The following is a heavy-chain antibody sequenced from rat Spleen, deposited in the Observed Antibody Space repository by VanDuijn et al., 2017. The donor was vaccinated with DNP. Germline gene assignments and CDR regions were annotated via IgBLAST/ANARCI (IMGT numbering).Heavy chain of an antibody. V-gene: IGHV5S11*01. Sequence: EVKLVESGGGLVQPGRSLKLSCAASGFTFSDYNMAWVRQAPAKGLAWVTSISPSGGCTYYRDTVKGRFTISRDNAKSTLYLQRDSLRSEETATYYCARQHYGYNYGFDYWGQGTLVTVSS. CDR1: GFTFSDYN. J-gene: IGHJ3*01. CDR2: ISPSGGCT. CDR3: ARQHYGYNYGFDY. D-gene: IGHD1-9*01.